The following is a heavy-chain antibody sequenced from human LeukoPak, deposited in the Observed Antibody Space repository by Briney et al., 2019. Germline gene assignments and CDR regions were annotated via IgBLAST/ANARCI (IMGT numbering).Heavy chain of an antibody. V-gene: IGHV3-48*01. D-gene: IGHD1-1*01. CDR2: ISSGSSTI. Sequence: GGSLRLSCAASGFTFNAYHMNWVRQAPGKGLEWLAYISSGSSTIYYADSVKGRFTISRDNSKNTLYLQMNSLRAEDTAEYYCAKSLLTTATGTGRAFDIWGQGTMVTVSS. CDR3: AKSLLTTATGTGRAFDI. J-gene: IGHJ3*02. CDR1: GFTFNAYH.